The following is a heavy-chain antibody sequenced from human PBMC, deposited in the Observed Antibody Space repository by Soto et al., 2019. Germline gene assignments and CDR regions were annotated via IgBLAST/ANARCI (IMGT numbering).Heavy chain of an antibody. CDR1: GGSISSGGYY. CDR2: IYYSGST. CDR3: ARDSYGSGSYPGGFDY. D-gene: IGHD3-10*01. J-gene: IGHJ4*02. Sequence: SETLSLTCTVSGGSISSGGYYWSWIRQHPGKGLEWIGYIYYSGSTYYNPSLKSRVTISVDTSKNQFSLKLSSVTAADTAVFYCARDSYGSGSYPGGFDYWGQGTLVTVSS. V-gene: IGHV4-31*03.